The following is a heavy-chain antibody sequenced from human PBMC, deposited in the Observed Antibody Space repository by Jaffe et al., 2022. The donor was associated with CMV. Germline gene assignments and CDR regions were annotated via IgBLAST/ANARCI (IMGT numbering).Heavy chain of an antibody. CDR1: GFTFSSYG. J-gene: IGHJ4*02. Sequence: QVQLVESGGGVVQPGRSLRLSCAASGFTFSSYGMHWVRQAPGKGLEWVAVIWYDGSNKYYADSVKGRFTISRDNSKNTLYLQMNSLRAEDTAVYYCARANEDVDPSDYYFDYWGQGTLVTVSS. CDR3: ARANEDVDPSDYYFDY. D-gene: IGHD5-12*01. CDR2: IWYDGSNK. V-gene: IGHV3-33*01.